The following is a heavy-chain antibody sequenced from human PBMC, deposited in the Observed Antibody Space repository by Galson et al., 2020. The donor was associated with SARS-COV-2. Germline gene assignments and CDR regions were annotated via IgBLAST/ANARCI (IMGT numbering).Heavy chain of an antibody. Sequence: ESLKISFAASGFTFSDYYMSWIRQAPGKGLEWIGYIYYSGSTNYNPSLKSRVTISVDTSKNQFSLKLSSVTAADTAVYYCARVGLGYCSSTSCYSDYYYMDVWGKGTTVTGSS. J-gene: IGHJ6*03. CDR1: GFTFSDYY. D-gene: IGHD2-2*01. CDR2: IYYSGST. V-gene: IGHV4-59*01. CDR3: ARVGLGYCSSTSCYSDYYYMDV.